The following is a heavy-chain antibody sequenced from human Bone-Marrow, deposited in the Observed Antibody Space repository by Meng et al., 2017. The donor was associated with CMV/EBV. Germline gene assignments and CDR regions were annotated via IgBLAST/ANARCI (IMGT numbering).Heavy chain of an antibody. Sequence: SETLSLTCTVYGGSFSGYYWGWIRQPPGKGLEWIGSIYYSGSTYYNPSLKSRVTISVDTSKNQFSLKLSSVTAADTAVYYCARHALGIVTLGWFDPWGQGTLVTVSS. V-gene: IGHV4-39*01. J-gene: IGHJ5*02. D-gene: IGHD3-22*01. CDR3: ARHALGIVTLGWFDP. CDR2: IYYSGST. CDR1: GGSFSGYY.